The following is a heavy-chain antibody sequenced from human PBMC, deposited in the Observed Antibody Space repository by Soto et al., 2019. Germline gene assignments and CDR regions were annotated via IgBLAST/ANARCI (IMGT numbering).Heavy chain of an antibody. V-gene: IGHV4-34*01. CDR3: ARGRGKGYYYGSGSYYNPLNWFDP. Sequence: PSETLSLTCAVYGGSFSGYYWSWIRQPPGKGLEWIGEINHSGSTNYNPSLKSRVTISVDTSKNQFSLKLSSVTAADTAVYYCARGRGKGYYYGSGSYYNPLNWFDPWGQGTLVTVSS. D-gene: IGHD3-10*01. CDR2: INHSGST. CDR1: GGSFSGYY. J-gene: IGHJ5*02.